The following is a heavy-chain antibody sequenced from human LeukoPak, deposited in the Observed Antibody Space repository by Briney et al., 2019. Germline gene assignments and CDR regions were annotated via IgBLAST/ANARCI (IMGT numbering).Heavy chain of an antibody. D-gene: IGHD3-22*01. Sequence: SETLSLTCAVYGGSFSGYYWSWIRQPPGKGLEWIGEINHSGSTNYNPSLKSRVTISVDTSKNQFSLKLSSVTAADTAVYYCARVTHYYYDSSIPWGQGTLVTVSS. J-gene: IGHJ5*02. V-gene: IGHV4-34*01. CDR2: INHSGST. CDR1: GGSFSGYY. CDR3: ARVTHYYYDSSIP.